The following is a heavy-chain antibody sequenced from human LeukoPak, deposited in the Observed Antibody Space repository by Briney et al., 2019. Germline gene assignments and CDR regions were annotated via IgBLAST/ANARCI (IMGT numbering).Heavy chain of an antibody. D-gene: IGHD3-22*01. J-gene: IGHJ4*02. CDR3: ARDQKQYYYDSSALFDY. Sequence: GGSLRLSCAASGFTVSSNSMSWVRQAPGKGLEWVSVIDSGGSTYYADSVKSRYSISRHNTKNTLYLQMNSLRAEDTAVYYCARDQKQYYYDSSALFDYWGQGTLVTVSS. CDR1: GFTVSSNS. V-gene: IGHV3-53*04. CDR2: IDSGGST.